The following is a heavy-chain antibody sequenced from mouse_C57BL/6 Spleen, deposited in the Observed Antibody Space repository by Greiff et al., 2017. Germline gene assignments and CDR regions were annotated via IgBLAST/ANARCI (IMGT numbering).Heavy chain of an antibody. D-gene: IGHD1-1*01. CDR2: ISYSGST. V-gene: IGHV3-8*01. Sequence: EVKLVESGPGLAKPSQTLSLTCSVTGYSITSDYWNWIRKFPGNKLEYMGYISYSGSTYYNPSLKSRISITRDTSKNQYYLQLNSVTTEDTATYYCARRRYGSFWYFDVWGTGTTVTVSS. J-gene: IGHJ1*03. CDR1: GYSITSDY. CDR3: ARRRYGSFWYFDV.